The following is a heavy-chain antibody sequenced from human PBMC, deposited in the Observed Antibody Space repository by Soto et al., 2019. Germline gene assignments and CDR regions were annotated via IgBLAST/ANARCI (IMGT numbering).Heavy chain of an antibody. CDR3: ARRWGDYFDY. J-gene: IGHJ4*02. V-gene: IGHV4-34*01. Sequence: PSETLSLTCAVYGGSFSGYYWTWIRQPPGPGLEWIREINHSGSTNYNPSLKSRETISEDTSKNQFSLKLTSVTAADTAVYYCARRWGDYFDYWGQGTLVTVS. CDR1: GGSFSGYY. CDR2: INHSGST. D-gene: IGHD3-16*01.